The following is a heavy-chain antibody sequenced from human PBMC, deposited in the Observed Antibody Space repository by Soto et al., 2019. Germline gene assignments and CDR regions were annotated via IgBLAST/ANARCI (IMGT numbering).Heavy chain of an antibody. CDR3: ARLIQLQPAWFDP. Sequence: SETLSLTCTVSGGSISSYYWSWIRQPPGKGLEWIGYIYYSGTTNYNPSLKSRVTISVDTSKNQFSLKLSSVTAADTAVYYCARLIQLQPAWFDPWGQGTLVTVSS. V-gene: IGHV4-59*08. CDR1: GGSISSYY. J-gene: IGHJ5*02. D-gene: IGHD5-18*01. CDR2: IYYSGTT.